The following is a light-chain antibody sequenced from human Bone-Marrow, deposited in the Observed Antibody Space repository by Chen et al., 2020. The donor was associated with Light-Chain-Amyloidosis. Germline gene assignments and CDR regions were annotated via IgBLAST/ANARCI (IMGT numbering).Light chain of an antibody. CDR1: QTISSNY. CDR2: GSS. CDR3: QQYGTSPLT. J-gene: IGKJ4*01. V-gene: IGKV3-20*01. Sequence: EIVLTQSPGTLSLSPGEGANLSCRASQTISSNYLTWYQQKFGKAPRLLIYGSSSRATGIPDRFTGSGSGTDFTLTINRLEPEYFAMYYCQQYGTSPLTFGGGTKVEIK.